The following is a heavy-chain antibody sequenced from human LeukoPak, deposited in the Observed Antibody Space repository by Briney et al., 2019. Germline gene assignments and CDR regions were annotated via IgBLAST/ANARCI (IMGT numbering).Heavy chain of an antibody. J-gene: IGHJ4*02. CDR2: ISYDGSSK. D-gene: IGHD5-18*01. CDR3: VKEFGGYSYGAYFDY. V-gene: IGHV3-30*18. CDR1: GFTFSSYG. Sequence: GGSLRLSCAASGFTFSSYGMQWVRQAPGKGLEWVAVISYDGSSKFYEDSVEGRFTISRDNSKNTLFLRMNSLRVEDTAVYYCVKEFGGYSYGAYFDYRGQGTLVTVSS.